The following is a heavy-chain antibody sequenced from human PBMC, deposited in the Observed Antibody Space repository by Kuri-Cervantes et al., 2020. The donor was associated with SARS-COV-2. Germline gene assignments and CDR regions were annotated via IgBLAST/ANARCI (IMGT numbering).Heavy chain of an antibody. Sequence: ESLKISCAVYGGSFSGYYWSWIRQPPGKGLEWTGEINHSGSTNYNPSLKSRVTISVDTSKNQFSLKLSSVTAADTAVYYCARDGTEYQLLYTPDYWGQGTLVTVSS. CDR2: INHSGST. V-gene: IGHV4-34*01. CDR1: GGSFSGYY. D-gene: IGHD2-2*02. J-gene: IGHJ4*02. CDR3: ARDGTEYQLLYTPDY.